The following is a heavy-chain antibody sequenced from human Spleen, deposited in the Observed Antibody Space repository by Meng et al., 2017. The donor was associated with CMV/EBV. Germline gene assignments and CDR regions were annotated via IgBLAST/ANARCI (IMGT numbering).Heavy chain of an antibody. CDR3: ARDQQGFSSGN. J-gene: IGHJ4*02. Sequence: QGQWVQAGAGVKKPGASWKVSCKASGYTFTGYYMHWVRQAPGQGLEWMGWINPNSGGTNYAQKFQGRVTMTRDTSISTAYMELSRLRSDDTAVYYCARDQQGFSSGNWGQGTLVTVSS. CDR2: INPNSGGT. D-gene: IGHD6-19*01. CDR1: GYTFTGYY. V-gene: IGHV1-2*02.